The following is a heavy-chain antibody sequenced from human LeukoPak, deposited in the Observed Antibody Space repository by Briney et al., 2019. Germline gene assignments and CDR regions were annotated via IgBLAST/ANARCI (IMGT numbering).Heavy chain of an antibody. V-gene: IGHV3-23*01. D-gene: IGHD2-21*01. CDR2: IGGTGGNI. Sequence: GGSLRLSCAASGFTFNNYAMYWVRQAPGKGLEWVSAIGGTGGNIFYTDSVKGRFTISRDNSKNTLYLHMNSLRAEDTAIYYCVRDNYSYRLDVWGQGTLVTVSS. CDR3: VRDNYSYRLDV. J-gene: IGHJ4*02. CDR1: GFTFNNYA.